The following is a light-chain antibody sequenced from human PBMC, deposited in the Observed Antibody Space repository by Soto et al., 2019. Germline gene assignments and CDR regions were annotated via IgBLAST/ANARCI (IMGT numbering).Light chain of an antibody. CDR1: QSVTSN. Sequence: ERVMTQSPATLSVAPGERATLSCRASQSVTSNLAWYQQKPGQAPRLLIYGASTRATGLPARFRGSGSGTEFTLTITSLQSEDFEVYYCQQYNNWPQTFGQGTKVDIX. V-gene: IGKV3-15*01. CDR2: GAS. J-gene: IGKJ1*01. CDR3: QQYNNWPQT.